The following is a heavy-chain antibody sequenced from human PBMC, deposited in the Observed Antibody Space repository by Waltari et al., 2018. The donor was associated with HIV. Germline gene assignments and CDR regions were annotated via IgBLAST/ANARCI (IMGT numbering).Heavy chain of an antibody. D-gene: IGHD4-17*01. CDR1: GFKFADYA. V-gene: IGHV3-9*01. CDR2: ISWNSGTI. CDR3: AKVGMTAVTSYAIDI. J-gene: IGHJ3*02. Sequence: EVLLVESGGGLVQPGGSLRLSCAASGFKFADYAMYWVRQGPGRGLEWVSSISWNSGTIGYADSVKGRCTIARDNAKNSLSLQMNSLRPGDTALYYCAKVGMTAVTSYAIDIWGQGTMVTVSS.